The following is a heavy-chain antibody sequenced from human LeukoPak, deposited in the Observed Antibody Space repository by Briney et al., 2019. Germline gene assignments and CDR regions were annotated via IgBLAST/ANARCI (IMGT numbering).Heavy chain of an antibody. CDR3: ARGRRCAGGLSRYMDV. CDR1: GFTFSSYE. Sequence: GGSLRLSCAASGFTFSSYEMNWVRQAPGKGLEWVSYISSSGSTIYYADSVRGRFTISRDNAKNSLYLQMNSLRAEDTAVYYCARGRRCAGGLSRYMDVWGKGTTVTVSS. CDR2: ISSSGSTI. D-gene: IGHD2-8*02. J-gene: IGHJ6*03. V-gene: IGHV3-48*03.